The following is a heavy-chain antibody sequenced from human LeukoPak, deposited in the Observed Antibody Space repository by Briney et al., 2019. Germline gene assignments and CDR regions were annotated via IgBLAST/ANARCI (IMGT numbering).Heavy chain of an antibody. CDR1: GFTFPTYS. V-gene: IGHV3-23*01. CDR3: VKDRVPDSGWSFDV. J-gene: IGHJ3*01. CDR2: IFGSASKI. Sequence: PGGPLRLSCTTSGFTFPTYSMGWVRQAPGQGLEWVASIFGSASKIYHADSVKGRFTVSRDNSKNTLYLQMNGLRVEDTALYYCVKDRVPDSGWSFDVWGQGTMVTVSA. D-gene: IGHD6-19*01.